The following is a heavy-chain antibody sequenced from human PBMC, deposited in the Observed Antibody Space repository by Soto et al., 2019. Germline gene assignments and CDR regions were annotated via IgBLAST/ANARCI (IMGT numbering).Heavy chain of an antibody. CDR2: ISTTSSST. Sequence: PWGSLRLSCAASGFTFSSYSMNWVRRAPGKGLEGISYISTTSSSTYYSDSVKGRCTISRDNAKNSLFLQMNSLRDEDTAVYYCERQGVAFDYWGQGALVTVSS. CDR1: GFTFSSYS. D-gene: IGHD3-3*01. V-gene: IGHV3-48*02. CDR3: ERQGVAFDY. J-gene: IGHJ4*02.